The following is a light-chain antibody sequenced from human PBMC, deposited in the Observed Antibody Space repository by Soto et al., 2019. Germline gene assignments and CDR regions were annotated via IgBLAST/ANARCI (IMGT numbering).Light chain of an antibody. CDR3: QQYNNWPPWT. CDR2: KAS. Sequence: DIQMTQSPSTLSASVGDRVTITCRASQSISSWLAWYQQKPGKAPKLLIYKASSLESGVPSRFSGSGSGTEFTLTISSLQPDDFATYYCQQYNNWPPWTFGQGTKVDNK. V-gene: IGKV1-5*03. CDR1: QSISSW. J-gene: IGKJ1*01.